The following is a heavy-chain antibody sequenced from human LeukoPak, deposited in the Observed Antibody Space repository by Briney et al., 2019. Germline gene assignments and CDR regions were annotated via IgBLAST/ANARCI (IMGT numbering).Heavy chain of an antibody. CDR2: IYHSGST. CDR1: GYSISSGYY. Sequence: KSSETLSLTCAVSGYSISSGYYWGWIRQPPGKGLEWIGSIYHSGSTYYNPSLKSRVTISVDTSKNQFSLKLSSVTAADTAVYYCARQAHLDYFDYWGQGTLVTVSS. J-gene: IGHJ4*02. CDR3: ARQAHLDYFDY. V-gene: IGHV4-38-2*01.